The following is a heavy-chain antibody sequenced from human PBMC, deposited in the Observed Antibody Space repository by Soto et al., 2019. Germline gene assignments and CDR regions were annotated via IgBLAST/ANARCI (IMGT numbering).Heavy chain of an antibody. D-gene: IGHD2-15*01. CDR3: ARDCSGGSCYGNGMDV. V-gene: IGHV1-8*02. J-gene: IGHJ6*02. CDR2: MNPNSGNT. CDR1: GYIFTGYY. Sequence: ASVKVSCKASGYIFTGYYIHWVRQATGQGLEWMGWMNPNSGNTGYAQKFQGRVTMTRNTSISTAYMELSSLRSEDTAVYYCARDCSGGSCYGNGMDVWGQGTTVTVSS.